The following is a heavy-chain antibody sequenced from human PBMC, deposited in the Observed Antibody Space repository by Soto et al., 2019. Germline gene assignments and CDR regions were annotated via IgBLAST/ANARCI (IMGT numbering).Heavy chain of an antibody. D-gene: IGHD1-26*01. CDR2: IYYSGSA. J-gene: IGHJ4*02. Sequence: QLQLQESGPGLVKPSETLSLTCTVSGGSISSSSYYWGWIRQPPGKGLEWIGSIYYSGSAYYNPSLKSRVTISVDTSKNQFSLKLSSVTAADTAVYYCARSPGNRRSVGATTFDCWGQGTLVTVSS. V-gene: IGHV4-39*01. CDR3: ARSPGNRRSVGATTFDC. CDR1: GGSISSSSYY.